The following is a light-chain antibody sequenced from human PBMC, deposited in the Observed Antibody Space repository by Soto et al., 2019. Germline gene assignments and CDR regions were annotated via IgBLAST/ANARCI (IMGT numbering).Light chain of an antibody. CDR3: QQYDNLPLP. V-gene: IGKV1-33*01. Sequence: DIQMTQSPSSLSASVGDRVTITCQASQDISNYLNWYQQKPGKAPKLLIYDASNLETGVPSRFSGSGSGTDFTFTISSLQPEDIATYYCQQYDNLPLPCGPGPKVDIK. CDR2: DAS. J-gene: IGKJ3*01. CDR1: QDISNY.